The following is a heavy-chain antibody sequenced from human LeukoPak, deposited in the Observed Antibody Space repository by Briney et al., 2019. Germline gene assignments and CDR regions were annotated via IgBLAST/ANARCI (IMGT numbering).Heavy chain of an antibody. Sequence: GGSLRLSCAASGFTFSSYAMSWVRQAPGKGLEWVANMNQDGSEKYYVDSVKGRFTISRDTAKNSLDLQMNNLRAEDTAVYYCARDSRLQSLDAFDIWGQGTMVTVSS. CDR3: ARDSRLQSLDAFDI. D-gene: IGHD4-11*01. J-gene: IGHJ3*02. CDR2: MNQDGSEK. V-gene: IGHV3-7*04. CDR1: GFTFSSYA.